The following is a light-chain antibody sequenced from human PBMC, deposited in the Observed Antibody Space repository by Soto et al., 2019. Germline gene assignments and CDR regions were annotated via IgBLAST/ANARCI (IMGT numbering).Light chain of an antibody. J-gene: IGLJ1*01. V-gene: IGLV1-40*01. CDR3: QSYDSSLSGI. CDR2: GNS. Sequence: QPVLTQPPSVPGAPGQSVTISCTGSSSNIGAGYDVHWYQQLPGTAPKLLIYGNSNRPSGVPDRFSGSKSGTSASLAITGLQAEDEADYYCQSYDSSLSGIFGTGTKVTVL. CDR1: SSNIGAGYD.